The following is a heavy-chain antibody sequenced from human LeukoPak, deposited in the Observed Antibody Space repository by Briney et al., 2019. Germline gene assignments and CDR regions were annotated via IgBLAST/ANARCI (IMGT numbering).Heavy chain of an antibody. J-gene: IGHJ6*03. CDR3: ARVTVRGVWRYYYYMDV. V-gene: IGHV3-73*01. D-gene: IGHD3-10*01. CDR1: GFAFSRPA. Sequence: GGSLRLSCAASGFAFSRPAMHWLRQAPGKGLEWVGRIRSKPNNYATTYSASVEGRFTISRDDSKNMTFLQMNSLQAEDTAVYYCARVTVRGVWRYYYYMDVWGKGTTVTISS. CDR2: IRSKPNNYAT.